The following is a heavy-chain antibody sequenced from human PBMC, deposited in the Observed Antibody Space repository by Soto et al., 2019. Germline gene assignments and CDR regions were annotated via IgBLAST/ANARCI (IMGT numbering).Heavy chain of an antibody. CDR3: AKSQYCCYYMDV. D-gene: IGHD2-15*01. V-gene: IGHV3-23*01. CDR1: GFTFSNYG. Sequence: GGSLRLSCAASGFTFSNYGMTWVRQAPGKGLEWVSGISVSGDRTYYGDPVKGRFTISRDNSRNVLYLQMDSLTAEDTAVYFCAKSQYCCYYMDVWGKGTTVTVS. CDR2: ISVSGDRT. J-gene: IGHJ6*03.